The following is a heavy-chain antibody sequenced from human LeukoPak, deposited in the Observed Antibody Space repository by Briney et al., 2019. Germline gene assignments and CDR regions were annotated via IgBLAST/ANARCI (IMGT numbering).Heavy chain of an antibody. CDR1: GYTFSSYD. CDR3: ARVKGILTGYYRDYYYYGMDV. J-gene: IGHJ6*02. D-gene: IGHD3-9*01. CDR2: IIPILGIA. Sequence: ASVKVSCKASGYTFSSYDINWVRQGTGQGLEWMGRIIPILGIANYAQKFQGRVTITADKSTSTAYMELSSLRAEDTAVYYCARVKGILTGYYRDYYYYGMDVWGQGTTVTVSS. V-gene: IGHV1-69*04.